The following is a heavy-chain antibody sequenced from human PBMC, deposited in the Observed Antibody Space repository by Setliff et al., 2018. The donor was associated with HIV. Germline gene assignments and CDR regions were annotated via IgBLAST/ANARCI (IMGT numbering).Heavy chain of an antibody. J-gene: IGHJ4*02. D-gene: IGHD4-17*01. CDR2: ISNEGTE. V-gene: IGHV3-30*03. CDR1: GFTLSGYG. Sequence: GGSLRLSCEASGFTLSGYGMHWVRQAPGKGLEWVTVISNEGTEYYADSVKGRFTLSRDNPKNTLYLQMNSLRPEDTAVYYCAAFFVTPLMTQDFWGQGTLVTVSS. CDR3: AAFFVTPLMTQDF.